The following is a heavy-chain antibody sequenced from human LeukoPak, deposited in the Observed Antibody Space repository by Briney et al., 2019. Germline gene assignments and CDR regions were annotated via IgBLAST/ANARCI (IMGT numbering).Heavy chain of an antibody. CDR2: IFYNGNT. Sequence: SETLSLTCNVSGGSITHYYWSWIRQPPGKGLEWIGYIFYNGNTNFNPSLKSRVTISVDTSKNQFSLRLSSVTAADTAVYYCARQASWLAYFDLWGRGSLVTVSS. CDR3: ARQASWLAYFDL. J-gene: IGHJ2*01. V-gene: IGHV4-59*08. D-gene: IGHD5-12*01. CDR1: GGSITHYY.